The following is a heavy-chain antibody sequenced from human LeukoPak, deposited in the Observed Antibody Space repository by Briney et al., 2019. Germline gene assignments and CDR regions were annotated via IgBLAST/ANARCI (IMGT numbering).Heavy chain of an antibody. CDR3: ARDRLTSRDGHRDY. CDR1: GFTFNNYA. V-gene: IGHV3-30-3*01. D-gene: IGHD5-24*01. Sequence: GGSLRLSCAASGFTFNNYAIHWVRQAPGKGLEWVAVISYDGSNEYYADSVKGRFTISRDSSKNTAYLQMNSLRAGDTAAYYCARDRLTSRDGHRDYWGQGTLVTVSS. J-gene: IGHJ4*02. CDR2: ISYDGSNE.